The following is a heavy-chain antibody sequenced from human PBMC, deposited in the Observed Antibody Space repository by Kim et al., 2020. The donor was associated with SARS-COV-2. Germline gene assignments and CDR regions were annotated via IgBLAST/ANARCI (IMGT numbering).Heavy chain of an antibody. CDR3: ARWGSGVYYYYYGMDV. J-gene: IGHJ6*02. Sequence: SETLSLTCAVYGGSFSGYYWSWIRQPPGKGLEWIGEINHSGSTNYNPSLKSRVTISVDTSNNQFSLKLSSVTAADTAVYYCARWGSGVYYYYYGMDVWGQGTTVTVSS. D-gene: IGHD1-26*01. CDR1: GGSFSGYY. CDR2: INHSGST. V-gene: IGHV4-34*01.